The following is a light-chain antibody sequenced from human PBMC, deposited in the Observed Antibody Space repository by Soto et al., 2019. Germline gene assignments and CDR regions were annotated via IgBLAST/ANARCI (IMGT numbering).Light chain of an antibody. CDR3: QQRSNWPPIT. CDR1: QSVSSS. V-gene: IGKV3-11*01. Sequence: VLTQSPATLSLSPGERATLSCMASQSVSSSLAWYQQMPGQAPRLLIYDASNRATGIPARFSGSGSGTDFTLTISSLEPEDFAVYYCQQRSNWPPITFGQGTRLEIK. CDR2: DAS. J-gene: IGKJ5*01.